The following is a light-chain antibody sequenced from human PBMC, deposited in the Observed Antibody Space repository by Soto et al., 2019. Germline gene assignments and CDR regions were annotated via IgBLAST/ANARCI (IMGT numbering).Light chain of an antibody. CDR1: QSLLHNNGYNY. CDR2: LGS. V-gene: IGKV2-28*01. CDR3: MQSLQTPWT. J-gene: IGKJ1*01. Sequence: DIVMTQSPLSLPVTPGEPASISCRSSQSLLHNNGYNYLDWYLQKPVQSPQLLIFLGSNRAPGVPDRFSGSGSGTDFTLKISRVEAEDVGVYYCMQSLQTPWTFGQGTKVEIK.